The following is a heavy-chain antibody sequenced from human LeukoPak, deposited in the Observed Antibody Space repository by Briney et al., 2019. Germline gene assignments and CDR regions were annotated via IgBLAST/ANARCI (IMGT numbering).Heavy chain of an antibody. V-gene: IGHV4-34*01. D-gene: IGHD5-18*01. J-gene: IGHJ4*02. CDR3: ARATGLQLWSQQFDY. Sequence: SETLSLTCAVYGGSFSGYYWSWIRQPPGKGLEWIGEINHSGSTNYNPSLKSRVTISVDTSKNQFSLKLSSVTAADTAVYYCARATGLQLWSQQFDYWGQGTLVTVSS. CDR2: INHSGST. CDR1: GGSFSGYY.